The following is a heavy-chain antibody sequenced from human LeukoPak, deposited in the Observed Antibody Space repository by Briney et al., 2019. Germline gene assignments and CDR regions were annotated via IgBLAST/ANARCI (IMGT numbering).Heavy chain of an antibody. J-gene: IGHJ5*02. CDR3: ARDGRPYYDFWSGSNWFDP. D-gene: IGHD3-3*01. CDR1: GYTFTSYG. V-gene: IGHV1-18*01. CDR2: ISAYNGNT. Sequence: ASVKVSCKASGYTFTSYGISWVRQAPGQGLEWMGWISAYNGNTNYAQKLQGRVTMTTDTSTSTAYMELRSLRAEDTAVYYCARDGRPYYDFWSGSNWFDPWGQGTLVTVSS.